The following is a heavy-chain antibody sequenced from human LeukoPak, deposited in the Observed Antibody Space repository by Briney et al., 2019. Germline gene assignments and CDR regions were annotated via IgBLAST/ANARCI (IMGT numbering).Heavy chain of an antibody. D-gene: IGHD2-2*01. CDR3: ARRRYIVVVPAVWDY. Sequence: MSSETLSLTCTVSGGSISSYYWSWIRQPPGKGLEWIGYIYYSGSTNYNPSLKSRVTISVDTSKNQFSLKLSSVTAADTAVYYCARRRYIVVVPAVWDYWGQGTLVTVSS. J-gene: IGHJ4*02. V-gene: IGHV4-59*08. CDR1: GGSISSYY. CDR2: IYYSGST.